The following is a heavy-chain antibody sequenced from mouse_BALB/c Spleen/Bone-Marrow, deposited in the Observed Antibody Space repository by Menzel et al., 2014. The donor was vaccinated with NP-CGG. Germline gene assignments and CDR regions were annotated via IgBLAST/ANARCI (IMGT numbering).Heavy chain of an antibody. D-gene: IGHD1-2*01. J-gene: IGHJ3*01. Sequence: VNVVESGTELMKPGASVKISCKATGYTFSSYWIEWVNQRPGHGLEWIGEILPGSGSTNYNEKFKGKATSTADTSSNTAYMQLSSLTSEDSAVYYCARRGHGFAWFAYWGQGTLVTVSA. V-gene: IGHV1-9*01. CDR2: ILPGSGST. CDR1: GYTFSSYW. CDR3: ARRGHGFAWFAY.